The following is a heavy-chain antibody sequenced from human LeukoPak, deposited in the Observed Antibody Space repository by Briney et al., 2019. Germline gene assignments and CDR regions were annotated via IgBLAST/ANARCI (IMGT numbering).Heavy chain of an antibody. CDR1: GFTFSSYE. D-gene: IGHD3-10*01. Sequence: PGGSLRLSCAASGFTFSSYEMNWVRQAPGKGLEWVSYISSSGTAIYYADSVKGRFTISRDNAKNSLYLQMNSLRAEDTAVYYCARGGSGSYNFDYWGQGTLVTVSS. CDR2: ISSSGTAI. CDR3: ARGGSGSYNFDY. V-gene: IGHV3-48*03. J-gene: IGHJ4*02.